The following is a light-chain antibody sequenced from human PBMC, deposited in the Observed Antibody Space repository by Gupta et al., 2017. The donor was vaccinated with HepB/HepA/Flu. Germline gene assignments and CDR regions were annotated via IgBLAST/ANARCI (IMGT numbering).Light chain of an antibody. J-gene: IGKJ5*01. CDR2: DAS. CDR3: QQRSNWPPIT. V-gene: IGKV3-11*01. CDR1: QSVSSY. Sequence: ESVFTQSPPSLSLSQGERATLSCRASQSVSSYLAWYQQKPGQAPRLLIYDASNRATGSPARFSGSGSGTEFTLTISSLEPEDFAVYYCQQRSNWPPITFGQGTRLEIK.